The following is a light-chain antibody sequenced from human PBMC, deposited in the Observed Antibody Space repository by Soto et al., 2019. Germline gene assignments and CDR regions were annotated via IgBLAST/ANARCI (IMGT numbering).Light chain of an antibody. V-gene: IGLV1-44*01. Sequence: QSVLTQPPSASGTPGQRVTISCSGSSSNIGSSSVNWYQQLTGTAPKLLISINNQRPSGVPDRFSGSKSGTSASLTISGLQSEDEADYYCGAWDDSLSGPNYVFGTGTKLTVL. CDR3: GAWDDSLSGPNYV. CDR1: SSNIGSSS. CDR2: INN. J-gene: IGLJ1*01.